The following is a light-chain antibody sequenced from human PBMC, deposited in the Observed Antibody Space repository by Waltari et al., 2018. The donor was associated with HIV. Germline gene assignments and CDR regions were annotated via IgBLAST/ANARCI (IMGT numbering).Light chain of an antibody. CDR2: EVS. CDR3: CSYAGSSPLWV. CDR1: RSDVGYYNL. V-gene: IGLV2-23*02. J-gene: IGLJ3*02. Sequence: QSALTPPAPGSGSPGQSITISCTRTRSDVGYYNLVSWYQQHPGKVPKLIIFEVSERPSGVSERFSGSKSVNTASLTISGLQAEDEADYYCCSYAGSSPLWVFGGGTKLTVL.